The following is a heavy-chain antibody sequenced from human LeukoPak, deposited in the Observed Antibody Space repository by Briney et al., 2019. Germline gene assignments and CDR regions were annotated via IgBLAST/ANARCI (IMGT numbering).Heavy chain of an antibody. J-gene: IGHJ4*02. V-gene: IGHV1-18*01. Sequence: ASVKVSYKASVYTFTSYGISWVRQAPGQGLEWMGWISAYNGNTNYAQKLQGRVTMTTDTSTSTAYMELRSLRSDDTAVYYCARVGYSGSFMGFDYWGQGTLVTVSS. CDR2: ISAYNGNT. CDR1: VYTFTSYG. CDR3: ARVGYSGSFMGFDY. D-gene: IGHD1-26*01.